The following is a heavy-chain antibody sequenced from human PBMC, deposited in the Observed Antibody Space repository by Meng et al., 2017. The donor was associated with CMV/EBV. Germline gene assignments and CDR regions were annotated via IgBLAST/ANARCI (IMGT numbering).Heavy chain of an antibody. CDR2: INPNSGGT. V-gene: IGHV1-2*02. Sequence: QLPSVQARAGVKKAGAAMTVSCKSSRYPCPGYYMHWARQAPGQGLEWMGWINPNSGGTNYAQKFQGRVTMTRDTSISTAYMELSRLRSDDTVVYYCARHYDYDDYWGQGTLVTVSS. J-gene: IGHJ4*02. D-gene: IGHD3-16*01. CDR1: RYPCPGYY. CDR3: ARHYDYDDY.